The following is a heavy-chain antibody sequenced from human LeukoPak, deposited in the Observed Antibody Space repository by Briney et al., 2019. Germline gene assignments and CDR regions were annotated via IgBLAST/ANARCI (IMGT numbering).Heavy chain of an antibody. CDR2: ISSSADTI. J-gene: IGHJ4*02. D-gene: IGHD2-21*02. CDR1: GFAFSSYD. Sequence: PGGSLRLSCEGSGFAFSSYDMGWVRQAPGKGLEWVSDISSSADTIYNANSVKGRFAISRDNAKKSLYLQMNSLRAEDTAVYYCARVSDLCGGDCYSDYWGQGTRVTVSS. V-gene: IGHV3-48*03. CDR3: ARVSDLCGGDCYSDY.